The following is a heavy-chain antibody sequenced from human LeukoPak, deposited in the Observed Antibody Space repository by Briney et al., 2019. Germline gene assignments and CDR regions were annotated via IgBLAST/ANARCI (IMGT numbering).Heavy chain of an antibody. CDR3: ARDPARDGYSYYAFDI. J-gene: IGHJ3*02. CDR1: GDSVSSNRAA. CDR2: TYYRSRWYN. D-gene: IGHD5-24*01. V-gene: IGHV6-1*01. Sequence: SQTLSLTCAISGDSVSSNRAAWSWIRQSPSRGLEWLGRTYYRSRWYNDYAVSVKGRITIDPDTSKNQFSLQLNSVTPEDTAVYYCARDPARDGYSYYAFDIWGQETFVTVSS.